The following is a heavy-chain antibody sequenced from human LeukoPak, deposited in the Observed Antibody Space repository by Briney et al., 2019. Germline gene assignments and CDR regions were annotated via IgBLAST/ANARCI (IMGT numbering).Heavy chain of an antibody. J-gene: IGHJ6*02. CDR3: AREREITASCSSYYHYYGMDV. CDR2: IHYSGNT. D-gene: IGHD6-13*01. CDR1: GGSLNSGDYY. V-gene: IGHV4-30-4*01. Sequence: PSETLSLTCTVSGGSLNSGDYYWRWNRQPPGKRLEWIVNIHYSGNTYYNPTINSRVTISADTSKNQVSLSLSSLTAAYTAVYYCAREREITASCSSYYHYYGMDVWGQGTTVTVSS.